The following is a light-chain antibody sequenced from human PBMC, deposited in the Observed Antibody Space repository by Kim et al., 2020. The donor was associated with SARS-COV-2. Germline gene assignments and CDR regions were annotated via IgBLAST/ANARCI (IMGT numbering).Light chain of an antibody. CDR3: QQYGSAPFT. V-gene: IGKV3-20*01. CDR1: QSVSSNK. J-gene: IGKJ2*01. Sequence: EIVLTQSPGTLSLSPGERATLSCRASQSVSSNKLTWYQQKSGQAPRLLIYGASSRATGIPDRFSGSGSGTDFTLTISRLEPEDFAVYYCQQYGSAPFTFGQGTKLEI. CDR2: GAS.